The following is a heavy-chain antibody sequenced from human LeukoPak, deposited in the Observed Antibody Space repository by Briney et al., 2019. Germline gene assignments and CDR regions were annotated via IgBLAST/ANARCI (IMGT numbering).Heavy chain of an antibody. CDR1: GYSISSGFH. D-gene: IGHD1-14*01. CDR3: ARKPAAQTFDY. J-gene: IGHJ4*02. Sequence: KPSQTLSLTCTVSGYSISSGFHWGWIRQPPGKGLEWIGSIYHSGNTYYSPSLMSRVTISVDTSKNQFSLKVSSVTAADTAVYYCARKPAAQTFDYWGQGTLVTVSS. V-gene: IGHV4-38-2*02. CDR2: IYHSGNT.